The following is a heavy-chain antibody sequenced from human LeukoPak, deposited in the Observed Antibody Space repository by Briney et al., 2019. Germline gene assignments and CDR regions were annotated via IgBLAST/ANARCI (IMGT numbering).Heavy chain of an antibody. J-gene: IGHJ5*02. CDR2: IYYSGST. Sequence: SETLSLTCTVSGGSISSYYWSWIRQPPGKGLEWIGYIYYSGSTNYNPSLKSRVTISVDTSRNQFSLKLSSVTAADTAVYYCARDLLGSSSNLYNWFDPWGQGTLVTVSS. D-gene: IGHD6-6*01. V-gene: IGHV4-59*01. CDR3: ARDLLGSSSNLYNWFDP. CDR1: GGSISSYY.